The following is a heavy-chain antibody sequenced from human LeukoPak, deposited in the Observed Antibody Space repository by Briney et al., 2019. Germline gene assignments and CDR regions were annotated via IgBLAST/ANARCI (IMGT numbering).Heavy chain of an antibody. D-gene: IGHD3-3*01. CDR3: ARGVYDFWSGYPLYYFDY. CDR2: INANTGNP. CDR1: GYTFTGYY. Sequence: ASVKVSCKASGYTFTGYYMHWVRQAPGQGLEWMGWINANTGNPTYAQGFTGRFVFSLDTSVSTAYLQISSLKAEDTAVYYCARGVYDFWSGYPLYYFDYWGQGTLVTVSS. V-gene: IGHV7-4-1*02. J-gene: IGHJ4*02.